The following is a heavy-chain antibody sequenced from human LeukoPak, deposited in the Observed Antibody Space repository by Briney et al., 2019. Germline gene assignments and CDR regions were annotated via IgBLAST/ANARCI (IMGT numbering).Heavy chain of an antibody. CDR3: ARLSYYDFWGGYYMGFDH. V-gene: IGHV4-39*01. CDR2: MYYSGST. D-gene: IGHD3-3*01. CDR1: GGSISSSSYY. Sequence: SETLSLTCTVSGGSISSSSYYWGWVRQPPGKGLEWIGSMYYSGSTYYNPSLKSRVTISVDTSNNQFSLKLSSVSAADTAVYYCARLSYYDFWGGYYMGFDHWGQGTLVTVSS. J-gene: IGHJ4*02.